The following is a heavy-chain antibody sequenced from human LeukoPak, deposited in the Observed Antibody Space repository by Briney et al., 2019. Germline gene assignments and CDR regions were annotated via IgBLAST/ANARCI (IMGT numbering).Heavy chain of an antibody. CDR2: ISSNGGST. Sequence: GGSLRLSCAASGFTFSSYAMHWVRQAPGKGLEYVSAISSNGGSTYYANSVKGRFTISRDNSKNTLYLQMGSLRAEDMAVYYCARTYYYDSSGRFYYYYYMDVWGKGTTVTISS. D-gene: IGHD3-22*01. CDR3: ARTYYYDSSGRFYYYYYMDV. CDR1: GFTFSSYA. V-gene: IGHV3-64*01. J-gene: IGHJ6*03.